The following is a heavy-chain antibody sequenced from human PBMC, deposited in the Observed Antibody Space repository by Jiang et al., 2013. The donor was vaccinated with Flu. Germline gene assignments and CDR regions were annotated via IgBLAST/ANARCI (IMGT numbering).Heavy chain of an antibody. CDR2: IYYSGST. Sequence: TLSLTCTVSGGSISSSSYYWGWIRQPPGKGLEWIGSIYYSGSTYYNPSLKSRVTISVDTSKNQFSLKLSSVTAADTAVYYCARLTYYDSSGYLGGRFDYWGQGTLVTVSS. CDR1: GGSISSSSYY. D-gene: IGHD3-22*01. J-gene: IGHJ4*02. CDR3: ARLTYYDSSGYLGGRFDY. V-gene: IGHV4-39*07.